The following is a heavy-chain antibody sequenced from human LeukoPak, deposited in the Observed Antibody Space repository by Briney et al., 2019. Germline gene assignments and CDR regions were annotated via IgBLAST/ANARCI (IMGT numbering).Heavy chain of an antibody. V-gene: IGHV3-66*01. Sequence: GGSLTLSCAASGFTVSSNYVMWVRQAPGKGLEWVSVIYAGGDTYYADSVKGRFIISRDNSKNTVYLQMKSLRAEDTAVYYCARDPVWFGDLGYWGQGTLVTVSS. CDR1: GFTVSSNY. CDR3: ARDPVWFGDLGY. CDR2: IYAGGDT. D-gene: IGHD3-10*01. J-gene: IGHJ4*02.